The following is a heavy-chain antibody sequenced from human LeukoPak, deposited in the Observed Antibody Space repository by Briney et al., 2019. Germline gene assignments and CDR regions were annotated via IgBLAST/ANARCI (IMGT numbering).Heavy chain of an antibody. Sequence: GGSLRLSCAASGLTFSSYWMHWVRQAPGKGLVWVSRINTDGSSTNYADSVKGRFTISRDNAKNTLYLQMNSLRAEDTAVYYCGRSRYSSASKDVWGKGTTVTVSS. J-gene: IGHJ6*04. V-gene: IGHV3-74*01. CDR1: GLTFSSYW. D-gene: IGHD6-6*01. CDR3: GRSRYSSASKDV. CDR2: INTDGSST.